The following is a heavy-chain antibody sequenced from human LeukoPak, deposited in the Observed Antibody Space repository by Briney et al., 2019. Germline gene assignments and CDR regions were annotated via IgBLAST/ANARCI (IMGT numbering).Heavy chain of an antibody. Sequence: GGSLRLSCAASGFTFTDYGMTWVRQAPGKGLEWVSSISGSALSTYYADSVKGRFTISRDNSKNIVSLQMNSLRVEDTAVYYCVRERGWYNWYFDLWGRGTLVSVSS. D-gene: IGHD1-1*01. CDR2: ISGSALST. CDR1: GFTFTDYG. J-gene: IGHJ2*01. V-gene: IGHV3-23*01. CDR3: VRERGWYNWYFDL.